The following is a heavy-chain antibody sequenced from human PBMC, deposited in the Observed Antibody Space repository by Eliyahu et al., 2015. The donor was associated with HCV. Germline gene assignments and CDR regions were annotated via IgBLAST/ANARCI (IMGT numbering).Heavy chain of an antibody. J-gene: IGHJ6*02. V-gene: IGHV3-73*01. CDR2: IXSKANSYAT. CDR3: TRLQPGGVSSGWYFPPGGMDV. CDR1: GFTFXXSA. Sequence: EVQLVESGGGLVXPGGSLXLXXAAXGFTFXXSALPXVRQASGKGLEWVGRIXSKANSYATAYAASVKGRFTISRDDSKNTAYLQMNSLKTEDTAVYYCTRLQPGGVSSGWYFPPGGMDVWGQGTTVTVSS. D-gene: IGHD6-19*01.